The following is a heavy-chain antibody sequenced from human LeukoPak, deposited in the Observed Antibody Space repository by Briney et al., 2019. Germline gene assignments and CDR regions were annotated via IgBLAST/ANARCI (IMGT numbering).Heavy chain of an antibody. Sequence: GGSLRLSCAASGFTFSSYGMSWVRQAPGKGLEWVSAISGSGGSTYYADSVKGRFTISRDNSKNTLYLQMNSLRAEDTAVYYCAKGHEMAELRYFDWLLLSGVDYWGQGTLVTVSS. CDR2: ISGSGGST. J-gene: IGHJ4*02. CDR1: GFTFSSYG. D-gene: IGHD3-9*01. CDR3: AKGHEMAELRYFDWLLLSGVDY. V-gene: IGHV3-23*01.